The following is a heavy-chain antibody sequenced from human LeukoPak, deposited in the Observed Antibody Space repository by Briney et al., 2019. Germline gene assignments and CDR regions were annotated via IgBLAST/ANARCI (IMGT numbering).Heavy chain of an antibody. Sequence: GGSLRLSCAASGFTFSRYAMHWVRQAPGKGLEWVALISFDGSNIHYADSVKGRFTISRDNFRNTLYLQMNSLRAEDTAVYYCAKDGGMLTGVPNWFDPWGQGTLVTVSS. CDR3: AKDGGMLTGVPNWFDP. D-gene: IGHD3-16*01. V-gene: IGHV3-30*04. CDR1: GFTFSRYA. CDR2: ISFDGSNI. J-gene: IGHJ5*02.